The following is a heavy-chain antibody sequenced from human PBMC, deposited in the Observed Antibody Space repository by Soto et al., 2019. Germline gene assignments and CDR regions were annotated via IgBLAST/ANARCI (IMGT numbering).Heavy chain of an antibody. D-gene: IGHD6-13*01. J-gene: IGHJ5*02. CDR3: ARDSAAGLNWFDP. Sequence: SETLSLTCTVSGGSISSGDYYWSWIRQPPGKGLEWIGYIYYSGSTYYNPSLKSRVTISVDTSKNQFSLKLSSVTAADTAVYYCARDSAAGLNWFDPWGQGTLVTVSS. CDR1: GGSISSGDYY. CDR2: IYYSGST. V-gene: IGHV4-30-4*01.